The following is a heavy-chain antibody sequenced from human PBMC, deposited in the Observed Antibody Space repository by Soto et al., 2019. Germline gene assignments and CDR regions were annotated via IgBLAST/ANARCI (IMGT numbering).Heavy chain of an antibody. D-gene: IGHD5-18*01. CDR3: ARDHPHSYGVYYFDY. Sequence: SETLSLTCTVSGGSISNYYWNWIRPSPGKGLEWIGYIYSSGSTHYNPSLQNRVTISIDTSKNQVSLKVNSVTAADTAVYYCARDHPHSYGVYYFDYWGQGTPVTVSS. J-gene: IGHJ4*02. V-gene: IGHV4-59*01. CDR1: GGSISNYY. CDR2: IYSSGST.